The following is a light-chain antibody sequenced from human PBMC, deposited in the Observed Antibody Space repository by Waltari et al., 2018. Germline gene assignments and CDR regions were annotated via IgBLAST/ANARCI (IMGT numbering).Light chain of an antibody. V-gene: IGLV2-23*02. J-gene: IGLJ3*02. CDR2: EVI. CDR1: SSDVGFYNL. Sequence: QSALTQPAPVSGSPGQSITISCTGTSSDVGFYNLVSWYQHHPGKAPELVVYEVISRPSGVSNRFSGSKSGNTASLTISGRQAEDEADYYCCSYAGRNIWVFGGGTKLTVL. CDR3: CSYAGRNIWV.